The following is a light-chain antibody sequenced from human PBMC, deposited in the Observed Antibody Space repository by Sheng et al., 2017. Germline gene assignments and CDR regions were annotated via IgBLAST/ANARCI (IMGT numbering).Light chain of an antibody. CDR2: AAS. CDR3: LQDASYPYS. J-gene: IGKJ2*03. Sequence: DIQLTQSPSFLSASVGDRVTITCRASQGISSYLAWYQQKPGKAPKLLIYAASTLQSGVPSRFSGSGSGTEFTLTISSLQPEDFATYYCLQDASYPYSFGQGTEVEIK. V-gene: IGKV1-9*01. CDR1: QGISSY.